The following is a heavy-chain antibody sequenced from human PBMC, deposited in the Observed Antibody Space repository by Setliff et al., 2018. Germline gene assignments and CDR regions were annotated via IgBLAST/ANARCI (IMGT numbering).Heavy chain of an antibody. D-gene: IGHD6-19*01. CDR1: GGSISSGGYY. V-gene: IGHV4-39*01. J-gene: IGHJ4*02. Sequence: SETLSLTCTVSGGSISSGGYYGGWIRQPPGKGLEWIGSIYYSGSTYYNPSLKSRITINPDTSKNQFSLQLNSVTPEDTAVYYCARAGNIAVAGKALDYWGQGTLVTVSS. CDR2: IYYSGST. CDR3: ARAGNIAVAGKALDY.